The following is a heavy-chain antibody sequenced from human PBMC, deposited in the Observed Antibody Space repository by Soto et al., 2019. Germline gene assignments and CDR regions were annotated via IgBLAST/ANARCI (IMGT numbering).Heavy chain of an antibody. CDR2: IYYSGST. V-gene: IGHV4-59*02. Sequence: SETLSLTCTVSGGSVSYYYWSWIRQPPGKGLEWIGNIYYSGSTNYNPSLKSRVTISLDTSKSQFSLKLSSVTAADTAMYYCARGAARYYYYGMDVWGQGTTVTVSS. D-gene: IGHD6-6*01. CDR1: GGSVSYYY. J-gene: IGHJ6*02. CDR3: ARGAARYYYYGMDV.